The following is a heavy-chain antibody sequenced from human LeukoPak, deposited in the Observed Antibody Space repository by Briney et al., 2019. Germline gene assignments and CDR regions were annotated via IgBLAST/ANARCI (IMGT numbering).Heavy chain of an antibody. CDR1: GFTFSSYT. V-gene: IGHV3-33*08. D-gene: IGHD3-22*01. Sequence: QPGGSLRLSCAASGFTFSSYTMSWVRQAPGKGLEWVAVIWYDGSNKYYADSVKGRFTISRDNSKNTLYLQMNSLRAEDTAVYYCARDPSSYYDSSTYAPPDYWGQGTLVTVSS. CDR2: IWYDGSNK. CDR3: ARDPSSYYDSSTYAPPDY. J-gene: IGHJ4*02.